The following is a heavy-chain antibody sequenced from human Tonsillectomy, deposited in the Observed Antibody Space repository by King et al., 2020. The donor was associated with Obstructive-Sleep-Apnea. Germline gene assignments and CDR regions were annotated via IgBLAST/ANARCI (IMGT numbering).Heavy chain of an antibody. CDR2: VSANGFRQ. CDR3: AKEAKWDNWYFDL. Sequence: VQLVESGGGVVQPGRSLRLSCAASGFAFSSSGMQWVRQTPGKGLEWVAVVSANGFRQYYAESIKGRFTISRDNSKNTLYLQMNSLRLEDTAVYYCAKEAKWDNWYFDLWGRGTLVSVSS. CDR1: GFAFSSSG. V-gene: IGHV3-30*18. J-gene: IGHJ2*01. D-gene: IGHD1-26*01.